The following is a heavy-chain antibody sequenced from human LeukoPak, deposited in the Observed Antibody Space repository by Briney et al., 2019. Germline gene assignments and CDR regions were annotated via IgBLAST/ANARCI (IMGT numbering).Heavy chain of an antibody. J-gene: IGHJ4*02. CDR1: GYTLTELS. D-gene: IGHD3-22*01. Sequence: WASVKVSCKDSGYTLTELSMHWVRQAPGQGLEWMGGIIPIFGTANYAQKFQGRVTITADKSTSTAYMELSSLRSEDTAVYYCARGRRMGRHYYDSHGYPAFDYWGQGTLVTVSS. V-gene: IGHV1-69*06. CDR2: IIPIFGTA. CDR3: ARGRRMGRHYYDSHGYPAFDY.